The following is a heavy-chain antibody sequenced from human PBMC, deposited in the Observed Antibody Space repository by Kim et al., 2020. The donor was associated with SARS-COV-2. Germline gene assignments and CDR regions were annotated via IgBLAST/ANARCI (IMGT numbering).Heavy chain of an antibody. D-gene: IGHD1-7*01. CDR3: ARGGGNTDFGMDV. CDR2: IYNSGTT. V-gene: IGHV4-59*01. CDR1: GGSISSYY. Sequence: SETLSLACTVSGGSISSYYWSWIRQPPGKGLEWIGYIYNSGTTNYNPSLRSRVTISVDTSKNQFSLKLNSVTAADTALYYCARGGGNTDFGMDVWGQGT. J-gene: IGHJ6*02.